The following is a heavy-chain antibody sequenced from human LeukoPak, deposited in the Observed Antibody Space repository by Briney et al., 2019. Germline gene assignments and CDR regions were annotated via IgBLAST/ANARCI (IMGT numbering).Heavy chain of an antibody. CDR3: AKDADSRSDAYNGHYFDS. Sequence: PGGSLRLSCAASGFTFSSYAMSWVRQAPGKGLEWVSAISGSGGSTYYADSVKGRFTISRDNSKNTLYLQMNGLRAEDTAVYYCAKDADSRSDAYNGHYFDSWGQGALVTVSS. V-gene: IGHV3-23*01. CDR1: GFTFSSYA. CDR2: ISGSGGST. J-gene: IGHJ4*02. D-gene: IGHD5-24*01.